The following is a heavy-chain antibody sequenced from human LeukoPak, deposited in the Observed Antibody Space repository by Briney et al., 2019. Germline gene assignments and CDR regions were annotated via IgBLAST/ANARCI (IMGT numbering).Heavy chain of an antibody. Sequence: PSETLSLTCTVSGGSISSGGHYWSWIRQHPGKGLEWIGYIYYSGSTYYNPSLKSRVTISVDTSKNQFSLKLSSVTAADTAVYYCASTSNDYLYIDYWGQGTLVTVSS. D-gene: IGHD1-1*01. J-gene: IGHJ4*02. V-gene: IGHV4-31*03. CDR3: ASTSNDYLYIDY. CDR2: IYYSGST. CDR1: GGSISSGGHY.